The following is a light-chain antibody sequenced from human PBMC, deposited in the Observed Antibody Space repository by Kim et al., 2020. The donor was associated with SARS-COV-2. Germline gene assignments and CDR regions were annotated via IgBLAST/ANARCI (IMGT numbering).Light chain of an antibody. J-gene: IGKJ4*01. CDR3: LQHDSYPLT. Sequence: DIQMTQSPSAMSASVGDRVTITCRASQDISNYLAWFHQRPRKAPKRLIYAASVLQSGVPSRFSGSGFGTEFTLTISSLQPEDFATYYCLQHDSYPLTFGGGTKVDIK. CDR2: AAS. V-gene: IGKV1-17*03. CDR1: QDISNY.